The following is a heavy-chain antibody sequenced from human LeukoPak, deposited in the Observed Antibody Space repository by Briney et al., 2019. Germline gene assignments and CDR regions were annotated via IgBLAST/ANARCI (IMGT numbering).Heavy chain of an antibody. CDR1: GGTFTSYA. V-gene: IGHV1-69*13. Sequence: SVKVSCKASGGTFTSYAISWVRQAPGQGLEWMGGIIPIFGKANYAQKFQGRVTITADDSTSTAYMQLSSLRSEDTAVYYCARDPPGGPDNWFDPWGQGPLVPVSS. D-gene: IGHD3-10*01. CDR3: ARDPPGGPDNWFDP. CDR2: IIPIFGKA. J-gene: IGHJ5*02.